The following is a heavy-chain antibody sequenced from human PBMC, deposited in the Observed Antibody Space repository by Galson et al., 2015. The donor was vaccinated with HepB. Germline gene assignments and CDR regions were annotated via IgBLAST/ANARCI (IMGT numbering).Heavy chain of an antibody. CDR3: ARDGGCSGGSCYDYFDY. CDR1: GFTFSSYA. D-gene: IGHD2-15*01. J-gene: IGHJ4*02. V-gene: IGHV3-30-3*01. Sequence: SLRLSCAASGFTFSSYAMHWVRQAPGKGLEWVAVISYDGSNKYYADSVKGRFTISRDNSKNTLYLQMNSLRAEDTAVYYCARDGGCSGGSCYDYFDYWGQGTLVTVSS. CDR2: ISYDGSNK.